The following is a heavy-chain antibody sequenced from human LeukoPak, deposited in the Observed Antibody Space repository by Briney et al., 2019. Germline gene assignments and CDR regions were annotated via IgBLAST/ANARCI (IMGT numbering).Heavy chain of an antibody. CDR2: IYHSGST. D-gene: IGHD3-10*01. V-gene: IGHV4-38-2*02. CDR1: GYSISSGYY. Sequence: TSETLSLTCTVSGYSISSGYYWGWIRQPPGKGLEWIGSIYHSGSTYYNPSLKSRVTISVDTSKNQFSLKLMSVTAADTAVYYCARDSGTTGEVKFDPWGQGTLVTVSS. J-gene: IGHJ5*02. CDR3: ARDSGTTGEVKFDP.